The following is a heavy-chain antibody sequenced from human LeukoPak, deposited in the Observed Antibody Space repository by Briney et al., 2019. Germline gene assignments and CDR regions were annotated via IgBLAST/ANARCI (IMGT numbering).Heavy chain of an antibody. J-gene: IGHJ4*02. D-gene: IGHD3-22*01. CDR3: ASHTYSYDSSGPLG. CDR2: IYDHGRT. CDR1: GGSFSY. V-gene: IGHV4-59*08. Sequence: SETLSLTCIVSGGSFSYLSWIRQPPGKGLEWIGIIYDHGRTEYNPSLKSRVTISVDTSRNQFSLTLSSVTAADTAVYYCASHTYSYDSSGPLGWGQGTLVTVSS.